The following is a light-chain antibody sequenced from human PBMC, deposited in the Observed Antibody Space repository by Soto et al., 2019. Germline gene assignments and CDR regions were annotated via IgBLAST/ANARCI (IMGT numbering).Light chain of an antibody. CDR3: QQYGSSPYT. J-gene: IGKJ2*01. Sequence: EIVLTQSPGTLSLSPGERATLSCRASQSVSSSYLAWYQHKPGQAPRLLMYGASSRATGIPDRFSGSGSGTDFTLTISRLEPEYFAVYYCQQYGSSPYTFGQGTKLEIK. CDR1: QSVSSSY. CDR2: GAS. V-gene: IGKV3-20*01.